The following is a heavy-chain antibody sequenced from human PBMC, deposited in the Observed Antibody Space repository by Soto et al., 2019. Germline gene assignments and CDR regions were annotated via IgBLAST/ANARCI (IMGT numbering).Heavy chain of an antibody. CDR3: AKVGGGIAAAHFDY. D-gene: IGHD6-13*01. CDR2: ISGSGGST. J-gene: IGHJ4*02. CDR1: GFTFSNYA. V-gene: IGHV3-23*01. Sequence: EVHLLESGGGLVQPGGSLRLSCAASGFTFSNYAMTWVRQAPGKGLVWVSAISGSGGSTYHADSVKGRFPISRDNSKNTLFLQMNSLRAEDTAVYYCAKVGGGIAAAHFDYWGQGTLVTVSS.